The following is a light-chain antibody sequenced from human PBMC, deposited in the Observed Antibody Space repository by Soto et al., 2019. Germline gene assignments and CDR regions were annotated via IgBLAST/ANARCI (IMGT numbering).Light chain of an antibody. CDR2: DAS. CDR1: QSVSSY. V-gene: IGKV3-11*01. J-gene: IGKJ5*01. Sequence: EIVLTQSPATLSLSPGERATLSCRASQSVSSYLVWYQQKPGQAPRLLIHDASNRATGIPARFSGSGPGTXFTLTISSLEPEDFAVYYCQQXGFGITFGQGTRL. CDR3: QQXGFGIT.